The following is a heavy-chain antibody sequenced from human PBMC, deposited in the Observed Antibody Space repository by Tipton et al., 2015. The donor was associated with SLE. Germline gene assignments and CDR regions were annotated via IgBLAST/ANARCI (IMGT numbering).Heavy chain of an antibody. CDR1: GYTFTGYY. CDR3: AREEPVSGGSCYSY. Sequence: QSGPEVKKPGASVKVSCKASGYTFTGYYMHWVRQAPGQGLEWMGLINPNSGGTNYVQKFQGRVTMTRDTSISTAYMELSRLRSDDTAVYYCAREEPVSGGSCYSYWGQGTLVTVSS. V-gene: IGHV1-2*06. D-gene: IGHD2-15*01. J-gene: IGHJ4*02. CDR2: INPNSGGT.